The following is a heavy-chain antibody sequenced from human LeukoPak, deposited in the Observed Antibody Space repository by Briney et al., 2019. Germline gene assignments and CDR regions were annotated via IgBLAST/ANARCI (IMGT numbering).Heavy chain of an antibody. CDR3: ARRGPRYCTNGVCPNDAFDI. V-gene: IGHV3-48*01. D-gene: IGHD2-8*01. Sequence: GGSLRLSCAASGFTFSSYSMNWVRQAPGKGLEWVSYISSSSSTIYYADSVKGRFIISRDNAKNSLYLQMNSLRAEDTAVYYCARRGPRYCTNGVCPNDAFDIWGQGTMVTVSS. CDR1: GFTFSSYS. CDR2: ISSSSSTI. J-gene: IGHJ3*02.